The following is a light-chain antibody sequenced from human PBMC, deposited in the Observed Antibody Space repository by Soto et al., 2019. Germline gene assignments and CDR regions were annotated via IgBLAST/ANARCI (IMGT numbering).Light chain of an antibody. J-gene: IGKJ1*01. Sequence: DIQRPQSPSSLSASVGDRVTITCRASQSISSYLNWYQQKPGKAPKLLIYAASSLQSGVPSRFSGSGSGTEFTLTISSLQPDDFATYYCQQYNSSPWTFGQGTKVDI. V-gene: IGKV1-39*01. CDR2: AAS. CDR3: QQYNSSPWT. CDR1: QSISSY.